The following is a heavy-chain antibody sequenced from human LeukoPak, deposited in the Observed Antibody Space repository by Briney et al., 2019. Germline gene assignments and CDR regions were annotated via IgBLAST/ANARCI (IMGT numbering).Heavy chain of an antibody. J-gene: IGHJ5*02. Sequence: GGSLRLSCAASGFTFSNYGMHWVRQAPGKGLEWVAVISYDGSNKYYADSVKGRFTISRDNSKNTLYLQMNSLRAEDTAVYYCAKDPGYDFGWFDPWGQGTLVTVSS. CDR1: GFTFSNYG. D-gene: IGHD3-3*01. CDR2: ISYDGSNK. CDR3: AKDPGYDFGWFDP. V-gene: IGHV3-30*18.